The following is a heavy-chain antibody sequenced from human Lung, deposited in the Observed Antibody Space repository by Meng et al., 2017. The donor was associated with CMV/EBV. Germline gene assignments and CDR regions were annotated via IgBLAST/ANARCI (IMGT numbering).Heavy chain of an antibody. CDR2: IKSAVDGGTT. CDR3: TTDQPLSGGRLTEF. J-gene: IGHJ3*01. CDR1: GGTFKNFW. V-gene: IGHV3-15*01. Sequence: GESLKISCAVSGGTFKNFWMTWVRQAPGRGPEWVGLIKSAVDGGTTDYAAPVKGRFTISRDDSKNMLYLHMNSLKIEDTAVYFCTTDQPLSGGRLTEFWGQGTMVTVSS. D-gene: IGHD3-16*01.